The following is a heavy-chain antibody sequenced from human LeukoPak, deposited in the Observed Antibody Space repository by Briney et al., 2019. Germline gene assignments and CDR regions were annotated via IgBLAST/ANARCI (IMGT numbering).Heavy chain of an antibody. CDR3: ARDPYDSSGYGSLWPAFDI. CDR1: GFTFSSYS. CDR2: ISSSSSNI. Sequence: TGGSLRLSCAASGFTFSSYSMNWVRQAPGKGLEWVSYISSSSSNIYYADSVKGRFTISRDNAKNSLYLQMNSLRAEDTAVYYCARDPYDSSGYGSLWPAFDIWGQGTMVTVSS. V-gene: IGHV3-48*01. D-gene: IGHD3-22*01. J-gene: IGHJ3*02.